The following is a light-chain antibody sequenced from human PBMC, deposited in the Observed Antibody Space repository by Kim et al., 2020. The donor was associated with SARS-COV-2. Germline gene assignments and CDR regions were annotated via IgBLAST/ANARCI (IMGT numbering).Light chain of an antibody. CDR1: KLGDKY. J-gene: IGLJ1*01. CDR3: QAWDSSTEV. CDR2: QDS. V-gene: IGLV3-1*01. Sequence: SVTPEQTASFTCSGDKLGDKYACWYQQKPGQSPVLVIYQDSKRPSGIPERFSGSNSGNTATLTISGTKAMDEADYYCQAWDSSTEVFGTGTKVTVL.